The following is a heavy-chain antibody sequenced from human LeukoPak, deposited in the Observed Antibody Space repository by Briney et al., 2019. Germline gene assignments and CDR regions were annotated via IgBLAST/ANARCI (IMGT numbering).Heavy chain of an antibody. CDR2: IKKDGSEK. CDR1: GFTFSTYW. D-gene: IGHD6-19*01. CDR3: AREGMEWLVTDH. V-gene: IGHV3-7*05. J-gene: IGHJ4*02. Sequence: GGSLRLSCAASGFTFSTYWMSWVRHGPGKGLEWVVNIKKDGSEKYYVESVKGRFTISRDNAKNSLYLQMNSLRAEDTAVYYCAREGMEWLVTDHWGQGALVTVSS.